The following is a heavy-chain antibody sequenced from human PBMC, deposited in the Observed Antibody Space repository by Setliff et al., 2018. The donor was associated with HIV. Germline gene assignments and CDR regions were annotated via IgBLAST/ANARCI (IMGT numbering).Heavy chain of an antibody. CDR2: VSSVSSAI. V-gene: IGHV3-48*01. Sequence: ESLKISCAVFGFTLDTYGMNWVRQAPGKGLEWISYVSSVSSAIYYADSVKGRFTISRDTAKNLLYLQMDSLRAEDTALYYCARGGKRRRSWGWVSDAFDVWGQGTMVTVSS. D-gene: IGHD2-15*01. CDR3: ARGGKRRRSWGWVSDAFDV. J-gene: IGHJ3*01. CDR1: GFTLDTYG.